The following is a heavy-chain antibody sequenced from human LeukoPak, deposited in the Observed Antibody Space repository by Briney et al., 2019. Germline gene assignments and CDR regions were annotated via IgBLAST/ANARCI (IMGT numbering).Heavy chain of an antibody. CDR3: AKDSLWFGEFHY. CDR1: GYTFSSYA. CDR2: INAGNGKT. Sequence: ASVKVSCKASGYTFSSYAMHWVGQAPGERVEWMGWINAGNGKTKYSQKFQGRLTITRDTSANTAYMELSSLRSEDTAVYYCAKDSLWFGEFHYWGQGTLVTVSS. D-gene: IGHD3-10*01. J-gene: IGHJ4*02. V-gene: IGHV1-3*01.